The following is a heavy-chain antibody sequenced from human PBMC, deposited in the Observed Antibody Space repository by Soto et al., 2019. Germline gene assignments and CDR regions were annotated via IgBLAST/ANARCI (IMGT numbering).Heavy chain of an antibody. V-gene: IGHV3-66*01. CDR3: ARDPWAADY. CDR1: GFPVSTKY. J-gene: IGHJ4*02. Sequence: EVQLVESVGGLVQPGGSLRLSCAASGFPVSTKYMSWVRQAPGKGLEWVSVIYSGGSTFYADSVRGRFTISRDNSKNTVNLQMNSLRAEDTAVYYCARDPWAADYWGQGTLVTVSS. D-gene: IGHD3-16*01. CDR2: IYSGGST.